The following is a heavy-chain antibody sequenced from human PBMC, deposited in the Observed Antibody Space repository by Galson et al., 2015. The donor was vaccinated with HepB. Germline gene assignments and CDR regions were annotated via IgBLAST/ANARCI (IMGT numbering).Heavy chain of an antibody. CDR3: ASGAIVDSSFPY. V-gene: IGHV4-31*03. CDR1: GGSISSAGYY. D-gene: IGHD6-6*01. J-gene: IGHJ4*02. Sequence: TLSLTCTVSGGSISSAGYYWSWIRQHPGKGLEWIGYIYYSGSTYYNPSLKSRVTMSVDTSKNQFSLKLSSVSAADTAVYFCASGAIVDSSFPYWGQGTLVTVSS. CDR2: IYYSGST.